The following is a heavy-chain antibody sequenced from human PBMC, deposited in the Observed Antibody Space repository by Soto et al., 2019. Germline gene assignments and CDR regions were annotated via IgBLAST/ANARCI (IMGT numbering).Heavy chain of an antibody. D-gene: IGHD3-10*01. CDR3: ARHLADGSGSYTDYYYYGMDV. CDR1: GGSISSYY. V-gene: IGHV4-59*08. CDR2: IYYSGST. J-gene: IGHJ6*02. Sequence: SETLSLTCTVSGGSISSYYWSWIRQPPGKGLEWIGYIYYSGSTNYNPSLKSRVTISVDTSKNQFSLKLSSVTAADTAVYYCARHLADGSGSYTDYYYYGMDVWGQGTTVTVSS.